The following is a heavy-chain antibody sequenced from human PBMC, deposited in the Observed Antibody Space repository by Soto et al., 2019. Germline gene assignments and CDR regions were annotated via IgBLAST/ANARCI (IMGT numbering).Heavy chain of an antibody. V-gene: IGHV1-46*03. Sequence: QVQLVQSGAEVKKPGASVKVSCKASGFTFTSYYMHWVRQAPAQGLEWMGIINPSGDTTNYAQEFQGRVXXTXDXXTSTVYMELSSLRSEDTAVYYCTRGAYCGGDCYDYWGQGTLVTVSS. J-gene: IGHJ4*02. CDR3: TRGAYCGGDCYDY. CDR1: GFTFTSYY. CDR2: INPSGDTT. D-gene: IGHD2-21*01.